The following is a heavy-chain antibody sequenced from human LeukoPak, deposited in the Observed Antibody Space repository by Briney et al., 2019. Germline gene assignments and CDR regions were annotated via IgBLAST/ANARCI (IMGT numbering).Heavy chain of an antibody. J-gene: IGHJ4*02. V-gene: IGHV1-69*13. CDR2: IIPIFGTA. D-gene: IGHD3-16*02. CDR3: ARTPPVNYPFISSYYFDY. CDR1: GGTFSSYA. Sequence: ASVTVSCTASGGTFSSYAISWVRQAPGQGLEWMGGIIPIFGTANYAQKFQGRVTITADESTSTAYMGLSSLRSEDTAVYYCARTPPVNYPFISSYYFDYWGQGTLVTVSS.